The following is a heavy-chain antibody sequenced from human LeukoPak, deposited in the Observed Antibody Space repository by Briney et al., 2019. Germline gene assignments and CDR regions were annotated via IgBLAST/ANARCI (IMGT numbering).Heavy chain of an antibody. J-gene: IGHJ4*02. Sequence: PGGSLRLSCTASGFKFDDYGMTWVRQAPGKGLEWVSGISWKSGGIGYADSVKGRFTISRDNAKNSLYLHMNSLRPEDMALYYCAKHIGHSVYDGPSFDSWGQGTLVTVSS. V-gene: IGHV3-9*03. D-gene: IGHD5/OR15-5a*01. CDR1: GFKFDDYG. CDR3: AKHIGHSVYDGPSFDS. CDR2: ISWKSGGI.